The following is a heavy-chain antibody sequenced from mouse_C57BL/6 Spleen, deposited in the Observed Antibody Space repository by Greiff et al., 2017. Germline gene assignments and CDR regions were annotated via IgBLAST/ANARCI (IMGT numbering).Heavy chain of an antibody. Sequence: VQLQESGAELARPGASVKMSCKASGYTFTSYTMHWVKQRPGQGLEWIGYINPSSGYTKYNQKFKDKATLTADKSSSTAYVQLSSLTSEDSAVXYCARERHYDNYEDYAMDYWGQGTSLTVSS. J-gene: IGHJ4*01. CDR3: ARERHYDNYEDYAMDY. V-gene: IGHV1-4*01. D-gene: IGHD2-1*01. CDR2: INPSSGYT. CDR1: GYTFTSYT.